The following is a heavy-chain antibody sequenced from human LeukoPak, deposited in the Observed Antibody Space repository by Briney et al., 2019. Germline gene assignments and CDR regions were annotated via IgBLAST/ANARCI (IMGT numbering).Heavy chain of an antibody. J-gene: IGHJ4*02. CDR1: DGSITSSSYY. V-gene: IGHV4-39*01. CDR2: IYYSGST. D-gene: IGHD1-26*01. CDR3: ATITQMGATSFDY. Sequence: SETLSLSCTVSDGSITSSSYYWGWIRQPPGKGLEWIGNIYYSGSTYYNPSPKSRVTISVDTSKNQFSLKLSSVTAADTAVYYCATITQMGATSFDYWGQGTLVTVSS.